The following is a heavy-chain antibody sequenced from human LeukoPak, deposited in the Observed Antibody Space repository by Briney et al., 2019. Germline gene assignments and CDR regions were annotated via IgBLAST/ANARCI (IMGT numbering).Heavy chain of an antibody. CDR1: GFTFSSYS. D-gene: IGHD5-12*01. CDR2: ISSSSSYI. Sequence: KPGGSLRLSCAASGFTFSSYSMNWVRQAPGKGLEWVSSISSSSSYIYYADSVKGRFTISRDNAKNSLYLQMNSLRAEDTAVYYCARDQGGNSGYAVDYWGQGTLVTVSS. V-gene: IGHV3-21*01. J-gene: IGHJ4*02. CDR3: ARDQGGNSGYAVDY.